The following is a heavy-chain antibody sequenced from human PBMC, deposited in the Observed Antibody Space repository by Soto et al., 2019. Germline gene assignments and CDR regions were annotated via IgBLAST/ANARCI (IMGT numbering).Heavy chain of an antibody. CDR2: IYYSGST. D-gene: IGHD6-13*01. J-gene: IGHJ5*02. CDR1: GGSISSCDYY. CDR3: ARGSAAAHNWFDP. V-gene: IGHV4-30-4*01. Sequence: QVQLQESGPGLVKPSQTLSLTCTVSGGSISSCDYYWSWIRQPPGKGLEWIGYIYYSGSTYYNPSLKSRVTISVDTSQNQFSLKLSSVTAADTAVYYCARGSAAAHNWFDPWGQGPLVTVSS.